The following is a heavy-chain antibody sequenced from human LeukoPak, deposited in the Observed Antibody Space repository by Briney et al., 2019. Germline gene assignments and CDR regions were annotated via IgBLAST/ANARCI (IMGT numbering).Heavy chain of an antibody. Sequence: ASVKVSCKASGYTFTSYGISWVRQAPGQGLEWMGWISAYNGNTNYAQKLQGRVTMTTDTSTSTAYMELRSLRSDDTVVYYCARAYVSDDYDSSGYPIFDYWAREPWSPSPQ. CDR3: ARAYVSDDYDSSGYPIFDY. D-gene: IGHD3-22*01. CDR2: ISAYNGNT. CDR1: GYTFTSYG. V-gene: IGHV1-18*01. J-gene: IGHJ4*02.